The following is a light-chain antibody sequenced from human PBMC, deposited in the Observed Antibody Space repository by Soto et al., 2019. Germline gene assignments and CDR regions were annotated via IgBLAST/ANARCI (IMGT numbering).Light chain of an antibody. J-gene: IGKJ1*01. CDR1: QSGFSNSNNKKY. V-gene: IGKV4-1*01. CDR3: QQSYSTPWT. CDR2: WAS. Sequence: DIVMTQSADSLAVSLGERATINCKSSQSGFSNSNNKKYLAWYQQKPGQPPKLLIHWASIRESGVPDRFSGSGSGTDFTLTINSLQAEDVAVYYCQQSYSTPWTFGQGTKVDIK.